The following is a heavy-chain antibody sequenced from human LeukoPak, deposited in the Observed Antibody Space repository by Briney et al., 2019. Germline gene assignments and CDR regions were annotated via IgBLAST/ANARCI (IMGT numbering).Heavy chain of an antibody. Sequence: GGSLRLSCAASGFTFSSYAMSRVRQAPGKGLEWVSAISGSGGSTYYADSVKGRFTISRDNSKNTLYLQMNSLRAEDTAVYYCAKVGGRSSSLYYGMDVWGQGTTVTVSS. D-gene: IGHD6-13*01. V-gene: IGHV3-23*01. CDR2: ISGSGGST. CDR1: GFTFSSYA. J-gene: IGHJ6*02. CDR3: AKVGGRSSSLYYGMDV.